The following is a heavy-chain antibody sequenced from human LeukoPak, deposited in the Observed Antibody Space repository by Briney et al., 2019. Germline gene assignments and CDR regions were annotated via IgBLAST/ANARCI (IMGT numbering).Heavy chain of an antibody. D-gene: IGHD3-3*01. CDR2: IYHTGST. CDR3: VREGPIRFLEQIDY. Sequence: SETLSLTCTVSGYSISTGYYWGWIRQSPGKGLEWIGNIYHTGSTSYNPSLESRVTISLDLSKNQFSLRLSSVTAADTALYYCVREGPIRFLEQIDYWGQGTLVTVSS. V-gene: IGHV4-38-2*02. CDR1: GYSISTGYY. J-gene: IGHJ4*02.